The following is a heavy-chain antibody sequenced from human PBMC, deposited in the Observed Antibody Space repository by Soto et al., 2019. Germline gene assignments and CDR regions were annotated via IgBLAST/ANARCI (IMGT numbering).Heavy chain of an antibody. CDR3: AASLGFYAAMDA. CDR1: GGAFSNYA. D-gene: IGHD2-2*01. J-gene: IGHJ6*02. CDR2: VMPTFGAG. Sequence: QVQLVQSGAEVKKAGASVKVSCTASGGAFSNYAVSWVRQAPGQGLEWMGAVMPTFGAGVYSQKFQGRLTIFADESTNNAYLKVSSLTFEDAAIYYGAASLGFYAAMDAWGQGTTLTVSS. V-gene: IGHV1-69*01.